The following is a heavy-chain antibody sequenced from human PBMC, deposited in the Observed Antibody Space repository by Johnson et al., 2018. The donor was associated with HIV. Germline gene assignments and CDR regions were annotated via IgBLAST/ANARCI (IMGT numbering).Heavy chain of an antibody. CDR1: GFTFDDYA. CDR3: AKARFLEHAFDI. J-gene: IGHJ3*02. CDR2: ISWDGGSI. D-gene: IGHD3-3*01. V-gene: IGHV3-43D*04. Sequence: VQLVESGGGVVQPGRSLRLSCAASGFTFDDYAMHWVRQAPGKGLEWVSLISWDGGSIGYADSVKGRFTISRDNSKNTLYLQMNSLRAEDTAVYYCAKARFLEHAFDIWGQGTMVTVSS.